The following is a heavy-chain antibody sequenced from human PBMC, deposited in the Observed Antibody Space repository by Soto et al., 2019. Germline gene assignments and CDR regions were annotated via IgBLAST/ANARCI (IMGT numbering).Heavy chain of an antibody. CDR1: GGSISNYY. D-gene: IGHD5-18*01. Sequence: PSETLSLTCTVSGGSISNYYWSWIRQPPGGGLEWSGHIFYSGSTNYNPALKSRVTISVDTSKSQFSLKLSSVTAADTAVYYCAKDSGYNYGYSRWFDPWGQGTLVTVS. CDR3: AKDSGYNYGYSRWFDP. V-gene: IGHV4-59*01. CDR2: IFYSGST. J-gene: IGHJ5*02.